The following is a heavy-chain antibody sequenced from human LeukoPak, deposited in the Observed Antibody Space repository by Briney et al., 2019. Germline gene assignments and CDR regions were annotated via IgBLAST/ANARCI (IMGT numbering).Heavy chain of an antibody. Sequence: GASVKVSCKASGYTFTDYNVYWVRQAPGQGLEWMGWISAYNDNTNYAQKLQGRVTMATDTSTSTAYMELRSLRSDDTAVYYCARRDDSSGYLSDYWGQGTLVTVSS. CDR2: ISAYNDNT. V-gene: IGHV1-18*04. CDR3: ARRDDSSGYLSDY. CDR1: GYTFTDYN. J-gene: IGHJ4*02. D-gene: IGHD3-22*01.